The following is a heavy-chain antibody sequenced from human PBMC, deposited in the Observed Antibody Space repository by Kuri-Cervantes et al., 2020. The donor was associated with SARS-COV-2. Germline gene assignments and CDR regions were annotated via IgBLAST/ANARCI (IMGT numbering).Heavy chain of an antibody. CDR2: IYYSGST. Sequence: SETLSLTCTVAGGPISSYYWSWNRQPPGKGLEWIGYIYYSGSTNYNPSLKSRVTISVDTSKNPFSLKLSSVTAADTAAYYCARVYYDSSGYYEVRYFDYWGQGTLVTVSS. CDR1: GGPISSYY. J-gene: IGHJ4*02. V-gene: IGHV4-59*01. CDR3: ARVYYDSSGYYEVRYFDY. D-gene: IGHD3-22*01.